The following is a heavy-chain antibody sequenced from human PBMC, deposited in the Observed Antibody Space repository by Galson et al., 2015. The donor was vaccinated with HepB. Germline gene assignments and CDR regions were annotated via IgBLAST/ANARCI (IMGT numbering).Heavy chain of an antibody. D-gene: IGHD6-19*01. CDR3: ARGRGYRGPRVSGKVGY. CDR2: INHSGST. Sequence: ETLSLTCAVYGGSFSGYYWSWIRQPPGKGLEWIGEINHSGSTNYNPSLKSRVTISVDPSKNQFSLKLSSVTAADTAVYYCARGRGYRGPRVSGKVGYWGQGTLVTVSS. J-gene: IGHJ4*02. CDR1: GGSFSGYY. V-gene: IGHV4-34*01.